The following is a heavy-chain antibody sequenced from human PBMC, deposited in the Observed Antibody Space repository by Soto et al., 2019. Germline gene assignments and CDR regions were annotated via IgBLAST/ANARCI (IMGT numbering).Heavy chain of an antibody. CDR3: AKDTVINYYYYGMDV. CDR1: GGTFSSYA. J-gene: IGHJ6*02. Sequence: SVKVSCKASGGTFSSYAISWVRQAPGQGLEWMGGIIPIFGTANYAQKFQGRVTITADKSTSTAYMELSSLRSEDTAVYYCAKDTVINYYYYGMDVWGQGTTVTVSS. D-gene: IGHD4-17*01. CDR2: IIPIFGTA. V-gene: IGHV1-69*06.